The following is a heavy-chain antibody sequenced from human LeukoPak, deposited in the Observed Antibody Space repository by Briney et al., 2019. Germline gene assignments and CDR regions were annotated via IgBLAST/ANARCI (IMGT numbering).Heavy chain of an antibody. D-gene: IGHD3-10*01. CDR3: ARVWKITMVRGVIISLGFDP. CDR2: IYYSGST. CDR1: GGSISSSSYY. J-gene: IGHJ5*02. V-gene: IGHV4-39*07. Sequence: SETLSLTCTVSGGSISSSSYYWGWIRQPPGKGLEWIGSIYYSGSTYYNPSLKSRVTISVDTSKNQFSLKLSSVTAADTAVYYCARVWKITMVRGVIISLGFDPWGQGTLVTVSS.